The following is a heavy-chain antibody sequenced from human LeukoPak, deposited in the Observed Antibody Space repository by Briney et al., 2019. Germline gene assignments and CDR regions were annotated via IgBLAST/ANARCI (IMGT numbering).Heavy chain of an antibody. J-gene: IGHJ6*03. Sequence: ASVTVSCKASGYTFTSYDINWVRQAPGQGREWRGWMNPNSGNTGYAQKFQGRVTITRNTSISTAYMELSSLRSEDTAVYYCARGLRYFDWLLNYYYYMDVWGKGTTVTISS. CDR2: MNPNSGNT. CDR1: GYTFTSYD. CDR3: ARGLRYFDWLLNYYYYMDV. D-gene: IGHD3-9*01. V-gene: IGHV1-8*01.